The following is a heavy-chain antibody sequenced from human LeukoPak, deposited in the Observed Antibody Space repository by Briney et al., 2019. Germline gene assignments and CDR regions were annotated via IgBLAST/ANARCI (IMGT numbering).Heavy chain of an antibody. J-gene: IGHJ5*02. V-gene: IGHV4-34*01. Sequence: ETLSLTCAVYGGSFSGYYWSWIRQPPGKGLEWIGEINHSGSTNYNPSLKSRVTISVDTSKNQFSLKLSSVTAADTAVYYCARGDSRGYYGSGSYYNPKYNWFDPWGQGTLVTVSS. CDR3: ARGDSRGYYGSGSYYNPKYNWFDP. CDR2: INHSGST. CDR1: GGSFSGYY. D-gene: IGHD3-10*01.